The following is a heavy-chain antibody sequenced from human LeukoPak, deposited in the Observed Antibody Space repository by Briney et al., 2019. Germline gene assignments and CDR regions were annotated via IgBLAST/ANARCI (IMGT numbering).Heavy chain of an antibody. J-gene: IGHJ6*02. V-gene: IGHV1-69*01. Sequence: SVKVSCKASGCILSSYAICWVRQAPGQGLEWMGGIIPIFATANYAQKFQGRVTITADESTSTAYMELSSLRSEDTAVYYCAREFFTIFGVVIPRYGMDVWGQGTTVTVSS. CDR3: AREFFTIFGVVIPRYGMDV. CDR1: GCILSSYA. D-gene: IGHD3-3*01. CDR2: IIPIFATA.